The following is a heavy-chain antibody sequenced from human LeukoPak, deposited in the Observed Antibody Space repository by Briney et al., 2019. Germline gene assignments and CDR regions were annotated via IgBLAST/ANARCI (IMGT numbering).Heavy chain of an antibody. Sequence: ASVKVSCKASGYTFTSYGISWVRQAPGQGLEWMGWISAYNGNTNYAQKLQGRVTMTIDTSTSTAYMELRSLRSDDTAVYCCARAAADYYDSSGYWGDYWGQGTLVTVSS. CDR2: ISAYNGNT. J-gene: IGHJ4*02. CDR1: GYTFTSYG. V-gene: IGHV1-18*01. CDR3: ARAAADYYDSSGYWGDY. D-gene: IGHD3-22*01.